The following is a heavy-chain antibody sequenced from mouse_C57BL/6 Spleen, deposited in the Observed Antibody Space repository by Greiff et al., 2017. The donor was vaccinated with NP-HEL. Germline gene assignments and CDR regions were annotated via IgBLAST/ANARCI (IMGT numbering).Heavy chain of an antibody. D-gene: IGHD1-1*01. Sequence: QVQLQQSGAELARPGASVKLSCKASGYTFTSYGISWVKQRPGQGLEWIGEIYPRSGNTYYNEKLKGKATLTADKSSSTAYRELRSLTSEDSAVYFCARSYDGSSSYYFDYWGQGTTLTVSS. J-gene: IGHJ2*01. CDR2: IYPRSGNT. V-gene: IGHV1-81*01. CDR3: ARSYDGSSSYYFDY. CDR1: GYTFTSYG.